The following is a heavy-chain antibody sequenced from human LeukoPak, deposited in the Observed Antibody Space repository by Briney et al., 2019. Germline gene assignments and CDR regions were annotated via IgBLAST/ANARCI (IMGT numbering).Heavy chain of an antibody. V-gene: IGHV3-49*04. CDR2: IRSMAHGGTT. CDR3: ARGAMVRGANYYFDY. D-gene: IGHD3-10*01. Sequence: GRSPRLSCTASGFAFGDYGMTWVRQAPGKGLEWVSFIRSMAHGGTTEYAASVKGRFTISRDDSKGIAYLQMSSLKTGDTAVYYCARGAMVRGANYYFDYWGQGALVTVSS. CDR1: GFAFGDYG. J-gene: IGHJ4*02.